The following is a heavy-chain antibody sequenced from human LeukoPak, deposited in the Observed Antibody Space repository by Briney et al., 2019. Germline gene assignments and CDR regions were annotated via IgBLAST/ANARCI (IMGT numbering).Heavy chain of an antibody. CDR3: ARHKKVEGGFDP. CDR1: GGSISSSSYY. V-gene: IGHV4-39*01. J-gene: IGHJ5*02. D-gene: IGHD1-26*01. Sequence: SETLSLTCTVSGGSISSSSYYWGWIRQPPGKGLEWIGSIYYSGSTYYNPSLKSRVTISVDTSKNQFSLKLSSVTAADTAVYYCARHKKVEGGFDPWGQGTLVTVSS. CDR2: IYYSGST.